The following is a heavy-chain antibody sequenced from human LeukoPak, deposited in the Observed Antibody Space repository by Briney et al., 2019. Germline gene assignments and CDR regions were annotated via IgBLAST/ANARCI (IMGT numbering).Heavy chain of an antibody. J-gene: IGHJ4*02. D-gene: IGHD3-3*01. CDR2: ISAYNGNT. CDR3: ARSEGFLEWLLGYYFDY. Sequence: ASVKVSCKASGYTFTGWYMHWVRQAPGQGLEWMGWISAYNGNTNYAQKLQGRVTMTTDTSTSTAYMELRSLRSDDTAVYYCARSEGFLEWLLGYYFDYWGQGTLVTVSS. V-gene: IGHV1-18*01. CDR1: GYTFTGWY.